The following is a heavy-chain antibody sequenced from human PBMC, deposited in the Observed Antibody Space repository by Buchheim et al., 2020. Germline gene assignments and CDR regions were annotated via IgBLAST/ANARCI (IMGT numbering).Heavy chain of an antibody. CDR1: GFTFSSYA. CDR2: ISGGADST. D-gene: IGHD2-2*01. V-gene: IGHV3-23*01. J-gene: IGHJ4*02. CDR3: AKALSSSWSSGGSFDY. Sequence: DVQLLESGGGLVQPGGSLRLPCAASGFTFSSYAMNWVRQAPGKGLEWVSTISGGADSTYYADSVKGRFTISRDNSKNTLYLQMNSLRAEDTAVYYCAKALSSSWSSGGSFDYWGQGTL.